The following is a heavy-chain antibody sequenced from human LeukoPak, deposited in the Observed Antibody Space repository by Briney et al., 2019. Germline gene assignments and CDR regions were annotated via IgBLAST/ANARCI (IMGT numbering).Heavy chain of an antibody. CDR1: GYTFTSYY. CDR3: ATRIPNSGSYSH. J-gene: IGHJ4*02. Sequence: ASVKVSCKASGYTFTSYYMHWVRQAPGQGLEWMGTINPSGGSTSYAQKFQGRVTMTRDTSTSTVYMELSSLRSEDTAVYYCATRIPNSGSYSHWGQGTLVTVSS. D-gene: IGHD1-26*01. CDR2: INPSGGST. V-gene: IGHV1-46*03.